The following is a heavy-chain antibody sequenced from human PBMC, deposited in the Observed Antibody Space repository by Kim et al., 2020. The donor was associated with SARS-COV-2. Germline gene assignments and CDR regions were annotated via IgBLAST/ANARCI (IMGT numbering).Heavy chain of an antibody. V-gene: IGHV3-13*01. J-gene: IGHJ3*02. D-gene: IGHD6-13*01. Sequence: YQASVKGRFTTSRETSKNSLYLQMNNLRAADTAVYYCAREMAAGASAFDIWGQGAMVTVSS. CDR3: AREMAAGASAFDI.